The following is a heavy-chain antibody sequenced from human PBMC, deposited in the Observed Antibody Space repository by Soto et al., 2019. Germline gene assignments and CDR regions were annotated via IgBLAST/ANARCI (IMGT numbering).Heavy chain of an antibody. CDR2: IYYSGST. Sequence: SETLSLTCTVSGFSISSYYWSWIRQPPGKGLEWIGYIYYSGSTNYNPSLKSRVTISVDTSKNQFSLKLSSVTAADTAVYYCAREAAAGIGWFDPWGQGTLVTVSS. CDR3: AREAAAGIGWFDP. J-gene: IGHJ5*02. D-gene: IGHD6-13*01. CDR1: GFSISSYY. V-gene: IGHV4-59*01.